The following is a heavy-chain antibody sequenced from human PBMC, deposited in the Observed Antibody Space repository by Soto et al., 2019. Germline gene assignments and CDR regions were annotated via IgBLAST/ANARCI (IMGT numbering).Heavy chain of an antibody. D-gene: IGHD3-9*01. CDR1: GFAFSLYP. V-gene: IGHV3-23*01. Sequence: PGGSLRLSCAASGFAFSLYPISWVRQAPWRGLEWVSAISRSGDAIYYADSVKGRFTISRDNSKNTLYMQMNSLRAEDTAIYYCASHHDIPTGSLAHFDFWGQGSLVTVSS. CDR2: ISRSGDAI. J-gene: IGHJ4*02. CDR3: ASHHDIPTGSLAHFDF.